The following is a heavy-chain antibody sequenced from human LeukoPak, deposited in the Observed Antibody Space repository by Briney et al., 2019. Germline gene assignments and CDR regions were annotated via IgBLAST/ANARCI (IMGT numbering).Heavy chain of an antibody. CDR2: IKQDGSEK. D-gene: IGHD6-13*01. Sequence: GGSLRLSCAASGFTFSSYWMSWVRQAPGKGREWVASIKQDGSEKYYVHSVKGRFTISRDNAKNSLYLQMNSLRAEDTAVYYCARDGGGSSWYNYWGQGTLVTVSS. V-gene: IGHV3-7*01. CDR3: ARDGGGSSWYNY. CDR1: GFTFSSYW. J-gene: IGHJ4*02.